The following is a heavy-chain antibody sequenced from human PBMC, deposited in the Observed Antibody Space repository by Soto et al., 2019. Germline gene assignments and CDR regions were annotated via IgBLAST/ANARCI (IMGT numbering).Heavy chain of an antibody. D-gene: IGHD5-12*01. CDR3: AAGGGLPRYY. CDR1: GGSISSYY. CDR2: IYYSGST. V-gene: IGHV4-59*12. J-gene: IGHJ4*02. Sequence: SETLSLTCTVSGGSISSYYWSWIRQPPGKGLEWIGYIYYSGSTNYNPSLKSRVTISVDTSKNQFSLKLSSVTAADTAVYYCAAGGGLPRYYCGQGTLVTGSS.